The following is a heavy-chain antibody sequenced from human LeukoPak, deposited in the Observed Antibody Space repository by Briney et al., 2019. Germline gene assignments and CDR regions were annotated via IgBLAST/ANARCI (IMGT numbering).Heavy chain of an antibody. CDR3: ARGPTTVTRAFDY. Sequence: GSLRLSCAASGFTFSSYAMSWIRQPAGKGLEYIGRIYTSGSTNYNPSLKSRVTMSVDTSKSQFSLKLTSVTAADTAVYYCARGPTTVTRAFDYWGQGTLVTVSS. J-gene: IGHJ4*02. CDR2: IYTSGST. D-gene: IGHD4-17*01. V-gene: IGHV4-4*07. CDR1: GFTFSSYA.